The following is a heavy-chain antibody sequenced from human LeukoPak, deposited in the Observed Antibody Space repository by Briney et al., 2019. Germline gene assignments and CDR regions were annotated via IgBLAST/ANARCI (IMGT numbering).Heavy chain of an antibody. CDR2: INHSGST. V-gene: IGHV4-34*01. D-gene: IGHD2-15*01. J-gene: IGHJ6*02. CDR1: GGSFSGYY. Sequence: SETLSLTCAVYGGSFSGYYWSWIRQPPGKGLEWIGEINHSGSTNYNPSLKSRGTISVGTSKNEFSLTLSSVTAADTAVYYCARDAGRRYCSGGSCYYYYGMDVWGQGTTVTVSS. CDR3: ARDAGRRYCSGGSCYYYYGMDV.